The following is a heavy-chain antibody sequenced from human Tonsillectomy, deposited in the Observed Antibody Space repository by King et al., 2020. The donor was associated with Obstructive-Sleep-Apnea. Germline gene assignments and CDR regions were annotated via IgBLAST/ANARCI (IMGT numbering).Heavy chain of an antibody. Sequence: VQLVESGGGLLQPGGSLRLSCETYGFIFSRYSMNWCRQVPGKGLEWISYISSCCSDKYYSKSVKGRFTISRDNDDDNSVFLQMNSLRDEDTAMYHCARDLNWAFDYWGQGTLVTVSS. J-gene: IGHJ4*02. V-gene: IGHV3-48*02. CDR1: GFIFSRYS. CDR2: ISSCCSDK. CDR3: ARDLNWAFDY. D-gene: IGHD3-16*01.